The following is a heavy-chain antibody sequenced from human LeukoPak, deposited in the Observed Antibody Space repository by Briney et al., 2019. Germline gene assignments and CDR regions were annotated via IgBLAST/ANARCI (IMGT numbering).Heavy chain of an antibody. CDR3: ARDLFLRSGRLDY. CDR1: GGTFSSYA. J-gene: IGHJ4*02. Sequence: ASVKVSCKASGGTFSSYAISWVRQAPGQGLEWMGIINPSGGSTSYAQKFQGRVTMTRDTSTSTVYMELSSLRSEDTAVYYCARDLFLRSGRLDYWGQGTLVTVSS. V-gene: IGHV1-46*01. D-gene: IGHD3-10*01. CDR2: INPSGGST.